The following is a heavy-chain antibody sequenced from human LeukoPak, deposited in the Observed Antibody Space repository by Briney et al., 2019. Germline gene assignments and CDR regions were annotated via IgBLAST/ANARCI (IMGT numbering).Heavy chain of an antibody. CDR2: ISYDGSNK. V-gene: IGHV3-30*18. D-gene: IGHD2-15*01. J-gene: IGHJ6*04. CDR1: GFTFSSYG. CDR3: AKEIGGIPYYYGMDV. Sequence: GGSLRLSCAASGFTFSSYGMHWVRQAPGKGLEGVAVISYDGSNKYYADSVKGRFTISRDNSKNTLYLQMNSLRAEDTAVYYCAKEIGGIPYYYGMDVWGKGTTVTVSS.